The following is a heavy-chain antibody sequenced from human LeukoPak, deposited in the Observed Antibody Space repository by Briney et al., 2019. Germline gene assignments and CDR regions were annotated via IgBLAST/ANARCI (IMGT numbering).Heavy chain of an antibody. J-gene: IGHJ4*02. CDR2: ISYDGSNK. V-gene: IGHV3-30*03. D-gene: IGHD3-10*01. CDR1: GFTFSSYG. CDR3: ARDFSGEQDY. Sequence: GRSLRLSCAASGFTFSSYGMHWVRQAPGRGLEWVAVISYDGSNKYYADSVKGRFTISRDNSKNTLYLQMNSLRAEDTAVYYCARDFSGEQDYWGQGTLVTVSS.